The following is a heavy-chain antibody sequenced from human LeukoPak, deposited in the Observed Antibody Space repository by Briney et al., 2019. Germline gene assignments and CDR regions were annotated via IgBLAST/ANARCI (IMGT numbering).Heavy chain of an antibody. CDR3: ARLYDSSGYYRSPGDY. D-gene: IGHD3-22*01. CDR2: IYYSGST. Sequence: PSETLSLTCTVSGGSISSYYWSWIRQPPGKGLEWIGYIYYSGSTNYNPSLKSRVTISVDTSKNQFSLKLSSVTAADTAVYYCARLYDSSGYYRSPGDYWGQGTLVTVSS. J-gene: IGHJ4*02. V-gene: IGHV4-59*01. CDR1: GGSISSYY.